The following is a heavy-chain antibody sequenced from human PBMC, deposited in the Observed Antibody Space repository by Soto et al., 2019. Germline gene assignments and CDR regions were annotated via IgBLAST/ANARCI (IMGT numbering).Heavy chain of an antibody. Sequence: SETLSLTCAVYGGSFSGYYWSWIRQPPGKGLEWIGEINHSGSTNYNPSLKSRVTISVDTSKNQFSLKLSSVTAADTAVYYCARIPPRNVVVPAAMLGLYYMDVWGKGTTVTVSS. CDR3: ARIPPRNVVVPAAMLGLYYMDV. CDR2: INHSGST. J-gene: IGHJ6*03. D-gene: IGHD2-2*01. CDR1: GGSFSGYY. V-gene: IGHV4-34*01.